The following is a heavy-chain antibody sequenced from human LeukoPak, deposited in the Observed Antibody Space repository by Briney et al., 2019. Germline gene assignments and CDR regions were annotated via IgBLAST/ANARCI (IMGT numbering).Heavy chain of an antibody. D-gene: IGHD3-10*01. CDR1: EFTFSDYY. V-gene: IGHV3-11*01. CDR3: AAYYGSGSVNYYRGMDI. CDR2: ISDSAINT. J-gene: IGHJ6*02. Sequence: SGGSLRLSCEASEFTFSDYYMSWIRQAPGKGLEWISYISDSAINTHYADSVKGQFTISRDNAKKLLVLEMKSLRSEDTAVYYCAAYYGSGSVNYYRGMDIWGQGTTVTVSS.